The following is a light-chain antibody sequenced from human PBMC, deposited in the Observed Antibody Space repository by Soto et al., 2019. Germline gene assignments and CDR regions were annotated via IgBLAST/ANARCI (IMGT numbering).Light chain of an antibody. CDR3: QSYDNSLSGSRV. V-gene: IGLV1-40*01. CDR2: GNS. Sequence: QSVLTQPPSVSGAPGQRVTISCTGSSSNIGAGYDVHWYQQLPGTAPKVLIYGNSNRPSGVPDRFSGSKSGMSASLAITGLQAADEANYYCQSYDNSLSGSRVFGGGTKLTVL. J-gene: IGLJ3*02. CDR1: SSNIGAGYD.